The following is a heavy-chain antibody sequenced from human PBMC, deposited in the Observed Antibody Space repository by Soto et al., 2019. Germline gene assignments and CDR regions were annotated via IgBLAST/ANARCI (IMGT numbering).Heavy chain of an antibody. CDR3: AGDKMVAAAGRGLVNYYYYGMDV. CDR1: GYTLTELS. V-gene: IGHV1-24*01. D-gene: IGHD6-13*01. CDR2: FDPEDGET. J-gene: IGHJ6*02. Sequence: ASVKVSCKVSGYTLTELSMHRVRQAPGKGLEWMGGFDPEDGETIYAQKFQGRVTMTEDTSTDTAYMELSSLRSEDTAVYYCAGDKMVAAAGRGLVNYYYYGMDVWGQGTTVTVSS.